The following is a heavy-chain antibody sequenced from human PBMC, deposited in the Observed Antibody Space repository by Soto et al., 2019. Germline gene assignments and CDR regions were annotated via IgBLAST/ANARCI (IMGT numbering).Heavy chain of an antibody. V-gene: IGHV3-7*01. J-gene: IGHJ4*02. CDR2: INQDGSEK. CDR3: XXXXXXXXXXXTIDY. CDR1: GFTFSSYW. Sequence: EVQLVESGGGLVQPGGSLRLSCAASGFTFSSYWMSWVRQAPGKGLEWVANINQDGSEKYYVDSVKGRFTISRDNAKXXXXXXXXXXXXXXXXXXXXXXXXXXXXXXXTIDYWGQGTLVTVSS.